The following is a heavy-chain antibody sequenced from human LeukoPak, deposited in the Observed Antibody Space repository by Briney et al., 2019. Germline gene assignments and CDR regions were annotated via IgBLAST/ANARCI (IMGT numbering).Heavy chain of an antibody. CDR3: ARLHYIVATPDY. Sequence: SETLSLTCAVYGGSFSGYYWSWIRQPPGKGLEWIGEINHSGSTNYNPSLKSRVTISVDTSKNQFSLKLSSVTAADTAVYYCARLHYIVATPDYWGQGTLVTVSS. V-gene: IGHV4-34*01. CDR1: GGSFSGYY. CDR2: INHSGST. J-gene: IGHJ4*02. D-gene: IGHD5-12*01.